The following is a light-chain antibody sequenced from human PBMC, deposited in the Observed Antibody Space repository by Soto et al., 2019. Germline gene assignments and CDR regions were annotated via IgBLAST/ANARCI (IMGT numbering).Light chain of an antibody. Sequence: DIQMTQSPSTLSVSVGDRVTITCRASQNINNWIAWYQQTPGKAPKFLIYDASTLESGVPSRFSGSGFGTEFSLTISSLQPDDFGSYYCQHMRTFGQGTKVEIK. CDR1: QNINNW. J-gene: IGKJ1*01. CDR3: QHMRT. V-gene: IGKV1-5*01. CDR2: DAS.